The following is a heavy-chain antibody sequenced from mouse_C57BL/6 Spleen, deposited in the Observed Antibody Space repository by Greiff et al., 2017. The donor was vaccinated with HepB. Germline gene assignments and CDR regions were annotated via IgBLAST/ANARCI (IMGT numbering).Heavy chain of an antibody. J-gene: IGHJ1*03. Sequence: EVKLVESGPELVKPGASVKIPCKASGYTFTDYNMDWVKQSHGKSLEWIGDINPNNGGTIYNQKFKGKATLTVDKSSSTAYMELRSLTSEDTAVYYCARRHYYGSSYWYFDVWGTGTTVTVSS. CDR1: GYTFTDYN. D-gene: IGHD1-1*01. CDR3: ARRHYYGSSYWYFDV. V-gene: IGHV1-18*01. CDR2: INPNNGGT.